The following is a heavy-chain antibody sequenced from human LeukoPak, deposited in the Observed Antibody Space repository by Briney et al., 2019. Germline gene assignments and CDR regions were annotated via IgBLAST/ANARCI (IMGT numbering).Heavy chain of an antibody. V-gene: IGHV1-2*06. CDR1: GYIFTGYY. CDR2: INPNSGGA. Sequence: GASVKVSCKASGYIFTGYYMHWVRQAPGQGLEWMGRINPNSGGANYAQKFQGRVAMTRDMSISTAYMELSRLGPDDTAVYYCARGSDYGDSPGLTWGQGTLVTVSS. J-gene: IGHJ5*02. D-gene: IGHD4-17*01. CDR3: ARGSDYGDSPGLT.